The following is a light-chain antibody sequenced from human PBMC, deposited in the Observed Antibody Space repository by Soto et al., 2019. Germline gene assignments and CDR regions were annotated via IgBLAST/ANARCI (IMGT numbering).Light chain of an antibody. CDR2: GAS. V-gene: IGKV3-20*01. CDR1: QSVSSSY. Sequence: EIVLTQSPGTLSLSPGERATLSCRASQSVSSSYLAWYQQKPGQAPRLLIYGASSRATGIPDRFSGSGSGTDFNLTISILEHADFAVYYCQQYGSSPGTFDQGTKVEIK. J-gene: IGKJ1*01. CDR3: QQYGSSPGT.